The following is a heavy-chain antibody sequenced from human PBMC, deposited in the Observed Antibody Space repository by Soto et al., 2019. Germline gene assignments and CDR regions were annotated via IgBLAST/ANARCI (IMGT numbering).Heavy chain of an antibody. J-gene: IGHJ6*02. CDR1: GFDFSGYY. CDR3: ARDIRGYGMDV. V-gene: IGHV3-11*01. Sequence: GGSLRLSCEASGFDFSGYYMSWSRLAPGKGLEWVSYVSDSGSPLYYADSVKGRFSISRDNAKKSVYLQMNNLRADDTAVYFCARDIRGYGMDVWGQGTTVTVSS. CDR2: VSDSGSPL. D-gene: IGHD3-10*01.